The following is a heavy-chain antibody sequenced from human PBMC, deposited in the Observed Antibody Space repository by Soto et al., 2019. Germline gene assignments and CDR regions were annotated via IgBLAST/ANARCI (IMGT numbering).Heavy chain of an antibody. Sequence: SETLSLTCTVSNCSVSSGTYSWSWVRQAPGKGLEWIGYIYYSGTTYYTPSLKSRLTMSMDKANDHFSLNLTSVTGADTAGYFCARGHYDYGMDVWGQGITVTVSS. CDR2: IYYSGTT. J-gene: IGHJ6*02. CDR1: NCSVSSGTYS. CDR3: ARGHYDYGMDV. V-gene: IGHV4-30-2*01.